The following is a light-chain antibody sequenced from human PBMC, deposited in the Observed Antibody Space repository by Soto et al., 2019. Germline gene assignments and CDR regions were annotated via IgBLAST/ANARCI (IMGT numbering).Light chain of an antibody. V-gene: IGKV3-11*01. J-gene: IGKJ1*01. CDR2: DAY. CDR1: QSVGSY. CDR3: QERTNWLWT. Sequence: DIVLTQSPDTLALSPGERATLSCRASQSVGSYFAWYQHKPGQAPRLLIYDAYRRATGIPARFSGSGSGTDFTLTISSLEPEDFVVYYCQERTNWLWTFGQGTKVEIK.